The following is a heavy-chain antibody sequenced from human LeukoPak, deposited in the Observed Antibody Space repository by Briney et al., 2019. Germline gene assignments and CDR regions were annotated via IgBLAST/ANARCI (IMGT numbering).Heavy chain of an antibody. CDR3: AKDNYYDSSGYYGEYFQH. Sequence: GGSLRLSCAASGFTFSSYAMSWVRQAPGKGLEWVSGISGSGGSSHHADSVKGRFTISRDNSKNTLHLQMNSLRAEDTAVYYCAKDNYYDSSGYYGEYFQHWGQGTLVTVSS. V-gene: IGHV3-23*01. CDR2: ISGSGGSS. D-gene: IGHD3-22*01. CDR1: GFTFSSYA. J-gene: IGHJ1*01.